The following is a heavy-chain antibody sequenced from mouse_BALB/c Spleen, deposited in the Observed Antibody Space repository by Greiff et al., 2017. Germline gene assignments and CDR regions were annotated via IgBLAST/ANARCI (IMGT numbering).Heavy chain of an antibody. CDR3: ARKYGNYEDAMDY. Sequence: VQLKQSGPELVKPGASVKMSCKASGYTFTSYVMHWVKQKPGQGLEWIGYINPYNDGTKYNEKFKGKATLTSDKSSSTAYMELSSLTSEDSAVYYCARKYGNYEDAMDYWGQGTSVTVSS. D-gene: IGHD2-10*02. V-gene: IGHV1-14*01. CDR1: GYTFTSYV. J-gene: IGHJ4*01. CDR2: INPYNDGT.